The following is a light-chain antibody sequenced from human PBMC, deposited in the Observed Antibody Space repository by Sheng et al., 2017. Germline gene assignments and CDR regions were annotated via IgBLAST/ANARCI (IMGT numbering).Light chain of an antibody. Sequence: QSGLTQPPSVSGAPGQTVTISCSGSSSNIGGSYDVHWYQQLPDRPPKLIIFGNSNRPSGVPDRFSGSKSGTSASLAITGLQAEDEADYYCQSYDSSLSGSVFGGGTQLTVL. V-gene: IGLV1-40*01. CDR3: QSYDSSLSGSV. CDR2: GNS. CDR1: SSNIGGSYD. J-gene: IGLJ7*01.